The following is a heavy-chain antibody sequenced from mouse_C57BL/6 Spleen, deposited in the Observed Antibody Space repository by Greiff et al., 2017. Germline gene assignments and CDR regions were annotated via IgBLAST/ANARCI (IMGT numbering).Heavy chain of an antibody. D-gene: IGHD2-2*01. J-gene: IGHJ1*03. Sequence: EVQLVESGPGLVKPSQSLSLTCSVTGYSITSGYYWNWIRQFPGNKLEWMGYISYDGSNNYNPSLKNRISITRDTSKNQFVLKLNSVTTEDTATYYCAGYYWYFDVWGTGTTVTVSS. V-gene: IGHV3-6*01. CDR2: ISYDGSN. CDR1: GYSITSGYY. CDR3: AGYYWYFDV.